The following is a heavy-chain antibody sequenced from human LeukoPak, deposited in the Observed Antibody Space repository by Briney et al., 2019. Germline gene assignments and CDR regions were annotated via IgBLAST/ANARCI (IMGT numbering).Heavy chain of an antibody. J-gene: IGHJ4*02. CDR3: ARQVPHRIAVAGGDFDY. Sequence: SETLSLTCTVSGGSISSGSYYWSWIRQPAGKGLEWIGRIYTSGSTNYNPSLKSRVTISVDTSKNQFSLKQSSVTAADTAVYYCARQVPHRIAVAGGDFDYWGQGTLVTVSS. CDR2: IYTSGST. D-gene: IGHD6-19*01. CDR1: GGSISSGSYY. V-gene: IGHV4-61*02.